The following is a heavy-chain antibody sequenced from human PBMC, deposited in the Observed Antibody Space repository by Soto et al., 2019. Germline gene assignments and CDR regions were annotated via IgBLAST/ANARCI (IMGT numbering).Heavy chain of an antibody. Sequence: EVRLVESGGGLAQPGGSLRISCAASGFTFTSYSMNWVRQAPGRALEWVSYISLRSTTIYYADSVKGRFTISRDDAKNSLYLQMNSLRDEDTAVYYCARDNGIAGSFDPWGQGTLVTVSS. CDR3: ARDNGIAGSFDP. V-gene: IGHV3-48*02. CDR2: ISLRSTTI. D-gene: IGHD6-13*01. J-gene: IGHJ5*02. CDR1: GFTFTSYS.